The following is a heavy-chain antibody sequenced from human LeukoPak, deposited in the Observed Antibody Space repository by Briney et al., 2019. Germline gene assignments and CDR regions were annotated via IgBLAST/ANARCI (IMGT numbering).Heavy chain of an antibody. D-gene: IGHD6-19*01. J-gene: IGHJ4*02. CDR2: INPSGGST. CDR3: ARRGIAVADLDY. CDR1: GYTFTSHY. Sequence: ASVKVSCKASGYTFTSHYMHWVRQAPGQGLEWMGIINPSGGSTSYAQKFQGRVTMTRGTSTSTVYMELSNLRSEDTAVYYCARRGIAVADLDYWGQGTLVTVSS. V-gene: IGHV1-46*01.